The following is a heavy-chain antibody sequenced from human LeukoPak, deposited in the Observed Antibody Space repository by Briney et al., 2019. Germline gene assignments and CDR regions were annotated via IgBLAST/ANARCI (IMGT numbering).Heavy chain of an antibody. V-gene: IGHV1-8*01. Sequence: ASVKVSCKASGYTFTSYDINWVRQATGQGLEWMGWMNPNSGNTGYAQKFQGRVTMTEDTSTDTAYMELSSLRSEDTAVYYCATLVVAANDWFDPWGQGTLVTVSS. CDR2: MNPNSGNT. D-gene: IGHD2-15*01. J-gene: IGHJ5*02. CDR1: GYTFTSYD. CDR3: ATLVVAANDWFDP.